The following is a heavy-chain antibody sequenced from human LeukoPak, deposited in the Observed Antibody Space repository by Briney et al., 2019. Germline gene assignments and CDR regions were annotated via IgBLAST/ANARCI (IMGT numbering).Heavy chain of an antibody. CDR3: ASTSYSGYDYARHRYFDY. V-gene: IGHV4-30-2*01. J-gene: IGHJ4*02. CDR2: IYHSGST. CDR1: GGSISSGGYS. Sequence: SETLSLTCAVSGGSISSGGYSWGWIRQPPGKGLEWIGYIYHSGSTYYNTSLKSRVTISVGSSKNQFSLKLSSVTAAGTAVYYCASTSYSGYDYARHRYFDYWGQGTLVTVSP. D-gene: IGHD5-12*01.